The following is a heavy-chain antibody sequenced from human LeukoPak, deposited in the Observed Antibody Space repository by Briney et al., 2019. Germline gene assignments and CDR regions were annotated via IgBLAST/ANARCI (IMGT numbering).Heavy chain of an antibody. V-gene: IGHV3-66*01. CDR2: IYSGGNT. CDR1: GFTFGDYA. CDR3: AKGIRSAGFDY. D-gene: IGHD4-17*01. J-gene: IGHJ4*02. Sequence: PGGSLRLSCTASGFTFGDYAMTWVRQAPGKGLKWVSVIYSGGNTYYADSVKGRFTISRDNSKNTLYLQMNSLRAEDTAVYYCAKGIRSAGFDYWGQGTLVSVSS.